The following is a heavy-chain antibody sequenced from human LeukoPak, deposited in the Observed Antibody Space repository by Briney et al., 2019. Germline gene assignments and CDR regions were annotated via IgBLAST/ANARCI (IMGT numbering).Heavy chain of an antibody. CDR1: GFTFSSYG. Sequence: GRSLRLSCAASGFTFSSYGMHWVRQAPGKGLEWVAVIWYDGSNKYYADSVKGRFTISRDNSKNTLYLQMNSLRAEDTAVYYCARDRLSGSYYSYYFDYWGQGTLVTVSS. D-gene: IGHD3-10*01. J-gene: IGHJ4*02. CDR2: IWYDGSNK. V-gene: IGHV3-33*01. CDR3: ARDRLSGSYYSYYFDY.